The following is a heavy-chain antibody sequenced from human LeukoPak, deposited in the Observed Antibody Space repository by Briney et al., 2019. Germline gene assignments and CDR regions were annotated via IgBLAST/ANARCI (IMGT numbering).Heavy chain of an antibody. CDR3: ARPATGYCSSAGCHWDS. J-gene: IGHJ4*02. Sequence: PGGSLRLSCAASGVTFSTHSMYWVHQAPGKGLEWVSSISASSNFIHYAESVRGRFTISRDNAKNSLYLQMNSLGAQDTAVYYCARPATGYCSSAGCHWDSWGQGTLVTVSS. CDR2: ISASSNFI. D-gene: IGHD2-2*01. V-gene: IGHV3-21*01. CDR1: GVTFSTHS.